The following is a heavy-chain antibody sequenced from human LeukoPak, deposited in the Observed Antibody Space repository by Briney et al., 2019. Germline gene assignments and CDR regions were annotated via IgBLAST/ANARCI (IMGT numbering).Heavy chain of an antibody. CDR3: ARDFWSGYYGFDP. CDR2: INHSGST. D-gene: IGHD3-3*01. V-gene: IGHV4-34*01. Sequence: PSETLSLTCAVYRVSFSGYYWSWIRQPPGRGLEWIGEINHSGSTNYNPSLKSRVTISVDTSKNQFSLKLSSVTAADTAVYYCARDFWSGYYGFDPWGQGTLVTVSS. CDR1: RVSFSGYY. J-gene: IGHJ5*02.